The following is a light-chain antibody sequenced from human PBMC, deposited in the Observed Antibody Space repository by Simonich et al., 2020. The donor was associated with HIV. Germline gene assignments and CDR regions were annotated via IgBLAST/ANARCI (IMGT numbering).Light chain of an antibody. CDR2: GAS. CDR3: QQYNNWPPPIT. CDR1: QSVSSN. V-gene: IGKV3-15*01. J-gene: IGKJ5*01. Sequence: EIVMTQSPATLSVSPGERATLSCRASQSVSSNLAGYQQKPGQAPRLLISGASTSATGIPARCSGSGSGTEFTLTISSLQSEDFAVYYCQQYNNWPPPITFGQGTRLEIK.